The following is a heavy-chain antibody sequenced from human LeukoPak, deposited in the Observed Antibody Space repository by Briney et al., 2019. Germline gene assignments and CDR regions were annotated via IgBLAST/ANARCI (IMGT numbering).Heavy chain of an antibody. CDR3: ARDRSGTDS. D-gene: IGHD6-19*01. J-gene: IGHJ4*02. CDR1: RFTFSNYW. V-gene: IGHV3-7*04. CDR2: IKQDGSER. Sequence: QPGGSLRLSCAASRFTFSNYWMSWVRQAPGKGLEWVGNIKQDGSERFYVDSVKGRFTISRDNAKKTLYLQMNSLRVEDTAVYYCARDRSGTDSWGQGTLVTVSS.